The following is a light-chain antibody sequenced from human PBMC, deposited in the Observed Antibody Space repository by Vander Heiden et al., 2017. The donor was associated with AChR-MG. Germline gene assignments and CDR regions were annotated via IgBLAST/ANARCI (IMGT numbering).Light chain of an antibody. J-gene: IGKJ1*01. V-gene: IGKV1-5*03. CDR1: QSISSW. CDR3: QQYRT. CDR2: KAS. Sequence: DIQMTQSPSTLSASVGDRVTITCRASQSISSWLAWYQQKPRKAPRLLIYKASSLESGVPSRFSSSGSGTEFALTISSLQPDDFAAYYCQQYRTFGQGTKVEIK.